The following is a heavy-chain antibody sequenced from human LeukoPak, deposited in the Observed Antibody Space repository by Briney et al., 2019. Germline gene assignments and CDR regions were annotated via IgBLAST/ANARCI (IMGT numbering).Heavy chain of an antibody. CDR1: GGSISSYY. V-gene: IGHV4-59*01. Sequence: PSETLSLTCTVSGGSISSYYWSWIRQPPGKGLDWIGYSYYSGSTNYNPSLKSQVTISVDTSKNQFSLKLSSVTAADRAVYYCAREGYSSSWYDPIAAVDIWGAGTMVTVSS. CDR2: SYYSGST. CDR3: AREGYSSSWYDPIAAVDI. D-gene: IGHD6-13*01. J-gene: IGHJ3*02.